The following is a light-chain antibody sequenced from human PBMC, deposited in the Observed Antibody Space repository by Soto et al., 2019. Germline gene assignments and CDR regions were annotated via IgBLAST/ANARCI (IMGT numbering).Light chain of an antibody. J-gene: IGKJ2*01. Sequence: DLQMTQSPSSLSASVGDRVTITCRASQSIAYYLNWFQQKPGKAPKLLIYAASSLQSGVPSRFSGSGYGTDFTLTISSLQPEDFATYYCQQSSNSPMYTFGQGTKLYVK. CDR1: QSIAYY. V-gene: IGKV1-39*01. CDR3: QQSSNSPMYT. CDR2: AAS.